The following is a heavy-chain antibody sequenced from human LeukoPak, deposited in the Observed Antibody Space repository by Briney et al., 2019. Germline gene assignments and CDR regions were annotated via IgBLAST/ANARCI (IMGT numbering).Heavy chain of an antibody. D-gene: IGHD2-2*01. V-gene: IGHV4-34*01. CDR1: GGSFSGYY. CDR2: INHSGGT. Sequence: SETLSLTCAVYGGSFSGYYWSWIRQPPGKGLEWIGEINHSGGTNYNPSLKSRVTISVDTSKNQFSLKLSSVTAADTAVYYCAGGIVPEGYYYYYGMDVWGQGTTVTVSS. J-gene: IGHJ6*02. CDR3: AGGIVPEGYYYYYGMDV.